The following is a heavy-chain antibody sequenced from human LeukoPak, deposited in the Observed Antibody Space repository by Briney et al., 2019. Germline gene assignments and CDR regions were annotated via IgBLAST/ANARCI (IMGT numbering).Heavy chain of an antibody. D-gene: IGHD3-10*01. CDR3: ARAGWFGGPGY. CDR1: GFTFSTYD. V-gene: IGHV3-13*03. J-gene: IGHJ4*02. Sequence: PGGSLRLSCAACGFTFSTYDMHWVRQATGKGLEWVSAIGTAGDTYYPGSVKGQFTISRDNAKNSLYLQMNSLRAEDTAVYYCARAGWFGGPGYWGQGTLVTVSS. CDR2: IGTAGDT.